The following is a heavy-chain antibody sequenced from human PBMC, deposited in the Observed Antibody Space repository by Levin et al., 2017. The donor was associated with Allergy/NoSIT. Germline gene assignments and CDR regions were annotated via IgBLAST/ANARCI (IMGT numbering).Heavy chain of an antibody. CDR1: GFAFSSYA. V-gene: IGHV3-30-3*01. J-gene: IGHJ4*02. D-gene: IGHD3-16*02. CDR2: ISDDGSYQ. Sequence: HSGGSLRLSCAASGFAFSSYAMHWVRQAPGKGLEWVAVISDDGSYQNYADSVKGRFTISRDTSKNTLYLQMNSLRVEDPAVYYCAREKTHTRYFDYWGQGTLVTVSS. CDR3: AREKTHTRYFDY.